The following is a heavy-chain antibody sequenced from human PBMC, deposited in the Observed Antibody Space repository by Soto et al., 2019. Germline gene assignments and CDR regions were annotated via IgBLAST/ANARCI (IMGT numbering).Heavy chain of an antibody. D-gene: IGHD3-3*01. J-gene: IGHJ4*02. V-gene: IGHV1-46*03. CDR3: FRDVGD. Sequence: QVQLVQSGAEVKKPGASVKVSCKVSGNIFTSQYMHWVRQAPGQGLEWMAMINPSGGRTSYAQMFQGRVTMTRDPSTGTVHMELSSLRSEDTAVYYCFRDVGDWGQGTLVTVSS. CDR2: INPSGGRT. CDR1: GNIFTSQY.